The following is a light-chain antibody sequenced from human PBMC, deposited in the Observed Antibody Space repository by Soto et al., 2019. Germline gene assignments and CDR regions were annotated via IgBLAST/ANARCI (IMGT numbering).Light chain of an antibody. CDR2: GAS. CDR3: QQYNTWPLT. V-gene: IGKV3-15*01. J-gene: IGKJ4*01. CDR1: QSARSN. Sequence: EIVMTQSPATLSVSPGDRVTLSCRASQSARSNSAWYQQKPGQTPRLLIYGASTRATGIPARFSGSGFETEVTLTISSLQSEYFAIYYCQQYNTWPLTFGGGTKVEIK.